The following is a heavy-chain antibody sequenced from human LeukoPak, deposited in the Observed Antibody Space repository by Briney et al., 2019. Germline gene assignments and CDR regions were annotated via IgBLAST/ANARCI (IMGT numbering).Heavy chain of an antibody. CDR2: IKQDGSEK. J-gene: IGHJ4*02. V-gene: IGHV3-7*01. D-gene: IGHD3-10*01. CDR1: GFTFSNYW. Sequence: PGGSLRLSCAASGFTFSNYWMNWVRQAPGKGLEWVANIKQDGSEKYYVDSVKGRFTISRDNAKNSLYLQMNSLRAEDSAVYYCARDGYYGSGGSDYWGQGTLVTVSS. CDR3: ARDGYYGSGGSDY.